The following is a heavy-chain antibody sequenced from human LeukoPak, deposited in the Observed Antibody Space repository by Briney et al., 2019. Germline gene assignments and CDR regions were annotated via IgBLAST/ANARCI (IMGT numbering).Heavy chain of an antibody. CDR1: GYTFTGYY. Sequence: ASVRVSCKASGYTFTGYYMHWVRQAPGQGLEWMGRINPNSGGTNYAQKFQGRVTMTRDTSISTAHMELSRLRSDDTAVYYCARDGYGDIVVVPAATGVDYWGQGTLVTVSS. V-gene: IGHV1-2*06. CDR3: ARDGYGDIVVVPAATGVDY. CDR2: INPNSGGT. D-gene: IGHD2-2*01. J-gene: IGHJ4*02.